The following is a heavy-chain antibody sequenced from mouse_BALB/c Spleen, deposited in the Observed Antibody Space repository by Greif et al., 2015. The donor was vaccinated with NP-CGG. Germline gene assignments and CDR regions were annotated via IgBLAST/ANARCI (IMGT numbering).Heavy chain of an antibody. D-gene: IGHD4-1*01. CDR3: ARSDTGYAMDY. V-gene: IGHV1-69*02. CDR2: IDPSDSYT. J-gene: IGHJ4*01. CDR1: GYTFTGYW. Sequence: QVQLQQSGAELVKPGASVKLSCKASGYTFTGYWMHWVKQRPGQGLEWIGEIDPSDSYTNYNQKFKGKATLTVDKSSSTAYMQLSSLTSEDSAVYYCARSDTGYAMDYWGQGTSVTVSS.